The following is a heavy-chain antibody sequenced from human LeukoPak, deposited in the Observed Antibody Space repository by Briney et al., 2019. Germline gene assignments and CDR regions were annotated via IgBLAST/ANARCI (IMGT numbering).Heavy chain of an antibody. CDR3: TRSLVADHGGNSPYYFDS. CDR2: IRSKANNNAT. CDR1: GLIFSGSA. D-gene: IGHD4-23*01. V-gene: IGHV3-73*01. Sequence: TGGSLKLSCAASGLIFSGSALQWVRQAPGKGLEWVGRIRSKANNNATAYAASVRGRFTISRDDSKNTVYLQLNSLKTEDTAVYYCTRSLVADHGGNSPYYFDSWGQGTLVTVSS. J-gene: IGHJ4*02.